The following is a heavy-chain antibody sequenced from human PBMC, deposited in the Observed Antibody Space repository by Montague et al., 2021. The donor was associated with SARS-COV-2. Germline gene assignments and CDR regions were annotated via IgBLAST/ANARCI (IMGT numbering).Heavy chain of an antibody. Sequence: SLGLSCAASGFIFSNFSFHWVRQAPGKGLEWVAIITYDGIDKFYXDSVKGRFTISRDNSKNTLYLRMNSLTPEDTAVYYCARDRVLPDYGYAFDLWGQGTLVTVSS. CDR2: ITYDGIDK. CDR1: GFIFSNFS. J-gene: IGHJ3*01. D-gene: IGHD4/OR15-4a*01. CDR3: ARDRVLPDYGYAFDL. V-gene: IGHV3-30*04.